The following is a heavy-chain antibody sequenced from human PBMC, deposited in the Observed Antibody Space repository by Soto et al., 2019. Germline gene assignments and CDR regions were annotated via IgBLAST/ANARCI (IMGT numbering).Heavy chain of an antibody. CDR1: GFTFGDYA. Sequence: GSLRLSCTASGFTFGDYAMSWVRQAPGKGLEWVGFIRSKAYGGTTEYAASVKGRFTISRDDSKSIAYLQMNSLKTEDTAVYYCTSGDTYYYYGMDVWGQGTTVTVSS. J-gene: IGHJ6*02. V-gene: IGHV3-49*04. D-gene: IGHD2-21*01. CDR2: IRSKAYGGTT. CDR3: TSGDTYYYYGMDV.